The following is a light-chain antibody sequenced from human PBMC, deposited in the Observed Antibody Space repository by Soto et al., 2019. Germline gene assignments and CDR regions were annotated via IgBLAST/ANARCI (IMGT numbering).Light chain of an antibody. J-gene: IGKJ1*01. Sequence: DIVMAQSPLSLPVTPGEPASISCRSSQSLLHSNGYNYLDWYLQKPGKVPVLLIYSASTLKSGVPSRFSGRGAGTDFTLTISSLQPEDFATYYCQKYDRAPRTFGQGTKVDIK. CDR2: SAS. V-gene: IGKV2-28*01. CDR3: QKYDRAPRT. CDR1: QSLLHSNGYNY.